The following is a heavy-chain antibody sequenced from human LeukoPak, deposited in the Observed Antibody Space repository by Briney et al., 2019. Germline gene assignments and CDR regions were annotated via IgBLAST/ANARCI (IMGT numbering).Heavy chain of an antibody. CDR3: ARGDGVVVVPAAIDY. Sequence: ASVTVSCQASGYTFTSYDINWVRQPTGQGLEWMGWMNPNSGNTGYAQKFQGRVTMTRNTSISTAYMELSSLRSEDTAVYYCARGDGVVVVPAAIDYWGQGTLVTVSS. CDR2: MNPNSGNT. CDR1: GYTFTSYD. V-gene: IGHV1-8*01. J-gene: IGHJ4*02. D-gene: IGHD2-2*01.